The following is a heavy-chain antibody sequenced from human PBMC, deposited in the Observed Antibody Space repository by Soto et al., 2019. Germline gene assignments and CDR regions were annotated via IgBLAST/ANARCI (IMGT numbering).Heavy chain of an antibody. CDR3: ASSLVRYHDAFDI. CDR2: ISAYNGNT. D-gene: IGHD3-10*01. J-gene: IGHJ3*02. CDR1: GYTFTSYG. Sequence: GASGKVSCKASGYTFTSYGISWVRQAPGQGLEWMGWISAYNGNTNYAQKLQGRVTMTTDTSTSTAYMELRSLRSDDTAVYYCASSLVRYHDAFDIWGQGTMVTVSS. V-gene: IGHV1-18*01.